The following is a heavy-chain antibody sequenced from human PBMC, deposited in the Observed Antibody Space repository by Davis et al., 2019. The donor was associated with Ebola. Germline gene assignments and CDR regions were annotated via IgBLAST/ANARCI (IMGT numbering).Heavy chain of an antibody. CDR2: IYYSGST. V-gene: IGHV4-59*08. CDR3: ARHGSGSPRYYFDY. Sequence: PSETLSLTCTVSGGSISSYYWSWIRQPPGKGLEWIGYIYYSGSTNYNPSLKSRVTISVDTSKNQFSLKLSSVTAADTAVYYCARHGSGSPRYYFDYWGQGTLVTVSS. J-gene: IGHJ4*02. CDR1: GGSISSYY. D-gene: IGHD1-26*01.